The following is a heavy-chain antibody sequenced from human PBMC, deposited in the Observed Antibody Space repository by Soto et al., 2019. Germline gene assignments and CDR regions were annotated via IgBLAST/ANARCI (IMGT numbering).Heavy chain of an antibody. V-gene: IGHV3-23*01. CDR1: GFTFSSYA. Sequence: GGSLRLSCAASGFTFSSYAMSWVRQAPGKGLEWVSAISGSGGSTYYADSVKGRFTISRDNSKNTLYLQMNSLRAEDTAVYYCARADHGDYGRYFQHWGQGTLVTVSS. J-gene: IGHJ1*01. CDR3: ARADHGDYGRYFQH. D-gene: IGHD4-17*01. CDR2: ISGSGGST.